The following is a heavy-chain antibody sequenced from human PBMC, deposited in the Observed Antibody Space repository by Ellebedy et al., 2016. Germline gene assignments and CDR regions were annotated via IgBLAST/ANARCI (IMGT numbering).Heavy chain of an antibody. CDR3: ALYYDPIMDV. CDR1: RGTFSSYA. J-gene: IGHJ6*02. Sequence: SVKVSXKASRGTFSSYAISWVRQAPGQGLEWMGGIIPIFGTANYAQKFQGRVTITADKSTSTAYMELSSLRSEDTAVYYCALYYDPIMDVWGQGTTVTVSS. D-gene: IGHD3-3*01. CDR2: IIPIFGTA. V-gene: IGHV1-69*06.